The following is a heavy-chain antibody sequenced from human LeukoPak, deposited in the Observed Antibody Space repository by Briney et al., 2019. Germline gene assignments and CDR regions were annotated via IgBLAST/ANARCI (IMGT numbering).Heavy chain of an antibody. J-gene: IGHJ4*02. CDR1: GGSFSGYY. V-gene: IGHV4-30-4*08. CDR3: AREGQRWFGELSLAFDY. D-gene: IGHD3-10*01. CDR2: IYYSGST. Sequence: SETLSLTCAVYGGSFSGYYWSWIRQPPGKGLEWIGYIYYSGSTYYNPSLKSRVTISVDTSKNQFSLKLSSVTAADTAVYYCAREGQRWFGELSLAFDYWGQGTLVTVSS.